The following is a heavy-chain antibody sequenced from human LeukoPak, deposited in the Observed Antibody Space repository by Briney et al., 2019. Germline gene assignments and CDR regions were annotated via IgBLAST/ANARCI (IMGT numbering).Heavy chain of an antibody. J-gene: IGHJ4*02. CDR1: GGSISSSNYY. Sequence: PSETLSLTCTVSGGSISSSNYYWGWIRQPPGKGLEWIGSIYFSGSTYYNPSLKSRVTISVDMSNNQFSLKLSSVTAADTAVYYCARRGYSSPDYWGQGTLVTVSS. V-gene: IGHV4-39*01. CDR3: ARRGYSSPDY. D-gene: IGHD5-18*01. CDR2: IYFSGST.